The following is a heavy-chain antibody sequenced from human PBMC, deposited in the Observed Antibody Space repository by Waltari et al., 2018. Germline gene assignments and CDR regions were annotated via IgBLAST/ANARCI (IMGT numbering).Heavy chain of an antibody. Sequence: EVQLVESGGGLVQPGGSLRLSCAASGFTFSSYDMNWVRQATGKGLEWVSAIGTAGDTYYPGSVKGRFTISRENAKNSLYLQMNSLRAGDTAVYYCARAPPPGFGGWYFDLWGRGTLVTVSS. CDR1: GFTFSSYD. V-gene: IGHV3-13*01. CDR3: ARAPPPGFGGWYFDL. J-gene: IGHJ2*01. CDR2: IGTAGDT. D-gene: IGHD3-10*01.